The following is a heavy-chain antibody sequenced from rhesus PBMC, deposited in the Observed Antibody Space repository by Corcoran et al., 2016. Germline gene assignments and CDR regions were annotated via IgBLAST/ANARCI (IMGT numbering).Heavy chain of an antibody. CDR1: GYSISSNY. CDR2: IYGSSGST. Sequence: QVQLQESGPGLVKPSETLSLTCAVSGYSISSNYWSWIRQPPGKGLELIGYIYGSSGSTYYNPSLKSRVTISTDTAKNQFSLKLSSGTAADTAVYYCAREKRTAGTDFFYWGQGVLVTVSS. CDR3: AREKRTAGTDFFY. V-gene: IGHV4-147*01. J-gene: IGHJ4*01. D-gene: IGHD1-1*01.